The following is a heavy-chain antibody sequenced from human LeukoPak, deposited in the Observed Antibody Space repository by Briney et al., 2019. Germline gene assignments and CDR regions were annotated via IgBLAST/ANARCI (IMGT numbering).Heavy chain of an antibody. V-gene: IGHV4-59*01. CDR3: ARYYADINGYYYYYDY. D-gene: IGHD3-22*01. CDR1: GASLSSYY. Sequence: SETLSLTCTVSGASLSSYYWSWIRQPPGKGLEWIGFSAHSGSTSYNPSLKSRVTISVDRSMNHFSLMLTSVTAADTAVYYCARYYADINGYYYYYDYWGQGTLVTVSS. J-gene: IGHJ4*02. CDR2: SAHSGST.